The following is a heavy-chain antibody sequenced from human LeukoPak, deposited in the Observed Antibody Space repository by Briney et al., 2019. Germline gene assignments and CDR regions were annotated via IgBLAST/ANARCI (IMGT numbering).Heavy chain of an antibody. J-gene: IGHJ4*02. D-gene: IGHD3-10*01. Sequence: ASVKVSCKASGDTFTSYDINWVRQATGQGLEWMGWMNPNSGNTGYAQKFQGRVTMTRNTSISTAYMELSSLRSEDTAVYYCARGRGYYGSYYFDYWGQGTLVTVSS. V-gene: IGHV1-8*01. CDR1: GDTFTSYD. CDR2: MNPNSGNT. CDR3: ARGRGYYGSYYFDY.